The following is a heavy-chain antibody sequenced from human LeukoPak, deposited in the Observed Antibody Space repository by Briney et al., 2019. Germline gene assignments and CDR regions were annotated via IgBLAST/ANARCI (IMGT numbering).Heavy chain of an antibody. D-gene: IGHD4-17*01. CDR3: AVEAYGLGFAP. V-gene: IGHV4-31*03. Sequence: PSETLSLTCTVSGGSISSGGYYWSWIRQHPGKGLEWIGYIYYSGSTYYNPSLKSRVTISVDTSKNQFSLKLSSVTAADTAVYYCAVEAYGLGFAPWGQGTLVTVSS. CDR1: GGSISSGGYY. CDR2: IYYSGST. J-gene: IGHJ5*02.